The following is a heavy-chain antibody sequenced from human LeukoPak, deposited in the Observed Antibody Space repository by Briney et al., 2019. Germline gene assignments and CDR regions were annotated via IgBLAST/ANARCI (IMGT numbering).Heavy chain of an antibody. CDR2: IYTSGST. V-gene: IGHV4-39*07. Sequence: PSETLSLTCTVSGDSISSSSYYWGWIRQPPGKGLEWIGRIYTSGSTNYNPSLKSRVTISVDTSKNQFSLKLSSVTAADTAVYYCARGSSSWYDSISGSFTIDYWGQGTLVTVSS. CDR3: ARGSSSWYDSISGSFTIDY. CDR1: GDSISSSSYY. J-gene: IGHJ4*02. D-gene: IGHD6-13*01.